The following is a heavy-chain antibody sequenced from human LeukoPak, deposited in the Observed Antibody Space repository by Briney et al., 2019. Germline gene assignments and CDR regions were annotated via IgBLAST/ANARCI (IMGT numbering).Heavy chain of an antibody. J-gene: IGHJ5*02. Sequence: PGGSLRLSCAASGFTFSSYAMSWVRQAPGKGLEGVSGVSGSGGSTDYADSVKGRFTISRDNSKNTLSLQMNSLRAEDKAVYYCAKGRKAYCSSTSCYPGQVSKWFDPWGQGTLVTVSS. CDR2: VSGSGGST. CDR1: GFTFSSYA. V-gene: IGHV3-23*01. CDR3: AKGRKAYCSSTSCYPGQVSKWFDP. D-gene: IGHD2-2*01.